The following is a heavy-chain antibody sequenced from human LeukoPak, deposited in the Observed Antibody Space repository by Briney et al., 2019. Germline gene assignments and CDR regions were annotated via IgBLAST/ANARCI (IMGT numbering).Heavy chain of an antibody. Sequence: SVKVSCKASGGTLSSYAISWVRQAPGQGLEWMGRIIPIFGTANYAQKFQGRVTITTDESTSTAYMELSSLRSEDTAVYYCAREATGHAVLGFDYWGQGTLVTVSS. CDR3: AREATGHAVLGFDY. V-gene: IGHV1-69*05. CDR1: GGTLSSYA. J-gene: IGHJ4*02. CDR2: IIPIFGTA.